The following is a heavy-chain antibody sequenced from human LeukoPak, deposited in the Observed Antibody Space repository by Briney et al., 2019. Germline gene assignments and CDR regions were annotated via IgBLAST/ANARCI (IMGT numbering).Heavy chain of an antibody. J-gene: IGHJ4*02. Sequence: GRSLRLSCAASGFTFNSYSIHWVRQAPGKGLEWVTLISYGGSDRYYADSVKGRFTISKDNSKKTLYLQMDSLRTEDTALYYCARDYSPRSLGYFDYWGQGTPVTVSS. CDR2: ISYGGSDR. CDR3: ARDYSPRSLGYFDY. D-gene: IGHD2-21*01. V-gene: IGHV3-30-3*01. CDR1: GFTFNSYS.